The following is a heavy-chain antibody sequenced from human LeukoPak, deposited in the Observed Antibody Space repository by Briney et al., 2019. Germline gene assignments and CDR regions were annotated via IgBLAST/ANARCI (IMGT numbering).Heavy chain of an antibody. CDR3: ARDIVVVPAASKKMDRYYYYGMDV. D-gene: IGHD2-2*01. CDR2: INPNSGGT. CDR1: GYTFTGYY. J-gene: IGHJ6*02. Sequence: ASVKVSCKASGYTFTGYYMHWVRQAPGQGLEWMGWINPNSGGTNYAQKFQGRVTMTRDTSISTAYMELSRLRSDDTAVYYCARDIVVVPAASKKMDRYYYYGMDVWGQGTTVTVSS. V-gene: IGHV1-2*02.